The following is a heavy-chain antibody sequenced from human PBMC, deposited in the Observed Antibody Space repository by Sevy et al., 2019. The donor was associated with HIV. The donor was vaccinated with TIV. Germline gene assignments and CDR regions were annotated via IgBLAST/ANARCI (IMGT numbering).Heavy chain of an antibody. CDR2: ISSSGDTI. D-gene: IGHD2-2*01. J-gene: IGHJ4*02. Sequence: GGSLRLSCAASGFTFTDYYMSWIRQAPGKGLEWLSYISSSGDTIQSADSVKGRFTISRVNAKNSLSLQMNSLRAEDTAVYYCARESRTRFTDCWGQGTLVTVSS. CDR1: GFTFTDYY. CDR3: ARESRTRFTDC. V-gene: IGHV3-11*01.